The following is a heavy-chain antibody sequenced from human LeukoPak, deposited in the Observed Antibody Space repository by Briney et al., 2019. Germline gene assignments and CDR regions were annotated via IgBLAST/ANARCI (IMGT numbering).Heavy chain of an antibody. CDR2: TYGGGST. V-gene: IGHV3-53*01. Sequence: GGSLRLSCAASGFTVSSNYMSWIRQAPGQGLEWVSVTYGGGSTYYADSVKGRFTISRDNSKNTLFLQMNSLRAEDTAVYYCARGGRDAFDIWGQGTMVTVSS. CDR1: GFTVSSNY. CDR3: ARGGRDAFDI. J-gene: IGHJ3*02.